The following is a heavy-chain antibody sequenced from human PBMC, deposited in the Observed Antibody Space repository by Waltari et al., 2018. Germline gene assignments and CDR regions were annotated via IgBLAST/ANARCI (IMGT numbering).Heavy chain of an antibody. Sequence: QVQVVESGGGVVQPGRSLRLRCAASGFNISSYFLHWVRQAPGKGLEWVAVISYDGSNKYYADSVKGRFTISRDNSKNTLYLQMNSLRAEDTAVYYCARERLPITTGGGFQHWGQGTQVTVSS. CDR1: GFNISSYF. CDR2: ISYDGSNK. D-gene: IGHD2-15*01. CDR3: ARERLPITTGGGFQH. V-gene: IGHV3-30*01. J-gene: IGHJ1*01.